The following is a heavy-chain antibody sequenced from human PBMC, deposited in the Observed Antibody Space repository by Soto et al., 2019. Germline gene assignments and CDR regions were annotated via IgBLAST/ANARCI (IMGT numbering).Heavy chain of an antibody. Sequence: QLHLVQSGAEVKKPGSSLKVSCKASGGTFSNSGISWVRQAPGQGLEWMGGIIPIFDTTNYAQKLQGRITIIADESTNTVYMELSNLRSADTGVYYCARAPILVSVTLHENYVDSWGQGTLGSVSS. CDR2: IIPIFDTT. V-gene: IGHV1-69*01. CDR3: ARAPILVSVTLHENYVDS. CDR1: GGTFSNSG. J-gene: IGHJ4*02. D-gene: IGHD2-21*02.